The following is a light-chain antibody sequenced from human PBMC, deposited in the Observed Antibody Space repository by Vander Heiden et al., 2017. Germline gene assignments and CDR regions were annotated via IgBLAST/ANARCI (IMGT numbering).Light chain of an antibody. J-gene: IGKJ2*01. CDR2: KAS. V-gene: IGKV1-5*03. CDR3: QQCASYYT. Sequence: DIQMTQSPSTLSASVVDKVTITGRATQDITYWLAWYQQRPGEAPRLLIYKASNLESGVPSRFSGSGSGTQFTLTISSLQPDDSATYYCQQCASYYTFGQGTKVEIK. CDR1: QDITYW.